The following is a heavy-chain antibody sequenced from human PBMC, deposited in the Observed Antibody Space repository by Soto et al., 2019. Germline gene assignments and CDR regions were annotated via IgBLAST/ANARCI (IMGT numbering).Heavy chain of an antibody. V-gene: IGHV3-30*18. J-gene: IGHJ4*02. CDR1: GFTFSSYG. CDR3: AKDLGLGAAAADY. D-gene: IGHD6-13*01. Sequence: QVQLVESGGGVVQPGRSLRLSCAASGFTFSSYGMHWVRQAPGKGLEWVAVISYDGSNKYYADSEKGRFTISRDNSKNTLYLQMNSLRAEDTAVYYCAKDLGLGAAAADYWGQGTLVTVSS. CDR2: ISYDGSNK.